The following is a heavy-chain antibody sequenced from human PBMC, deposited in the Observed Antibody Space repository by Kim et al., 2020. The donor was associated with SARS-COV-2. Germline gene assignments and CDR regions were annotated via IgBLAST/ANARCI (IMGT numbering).Heavy chain of an antibody. V-gene: IGHV3-23*01. CDR2: ISSGGAGT. J-gene: IGHJ4*02. D-gene: IGHD3-16*01. CDR3: AKGGSYGDY. CDR1: GFTFSSSP. Sequence: GGSLRLSCAASGFTFSSSPMNWVRQAPGKGLEWVSTISSGGAGTYYADSVKGRFTISRDNSKNTLFLQINSLRAEDTAVYYCAKGGSYGDYWGQGTLVTVSS.